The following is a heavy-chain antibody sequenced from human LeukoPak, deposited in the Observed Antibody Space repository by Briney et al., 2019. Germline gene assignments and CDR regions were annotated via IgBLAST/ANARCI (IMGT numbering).Heavy chain of an antibody. CDR2: INQDGTEK. J-gene: IGHJ4*02. CDR1: GFSFTTYW. Sequence: GGSLRLSCAASGFSFTTYWMSLVRQAPGKGLEWVANINQDGTEKYYVDSVKGRFTISRDNGKNSLYLQMNSLRVEDTAVYYCAKLAKYFYGSETFYFFEHWGQGTPVTASS. CDR3: AKLAKYFYGSETFYFFEH. V-gene: IGHV3-7*01. D-gene: IGHD3-10*01.